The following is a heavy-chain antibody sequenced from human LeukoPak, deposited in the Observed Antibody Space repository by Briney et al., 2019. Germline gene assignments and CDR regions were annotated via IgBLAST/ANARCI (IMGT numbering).Heavy chain of an antibody. Sequence: GGSLRLSCAASGFTFSSYWMHWVRQAPGKGLVWVSRINSDGSSTSYADSVKGRFTISRDKAKNTLYLQMNSLRAEDTAVYYCARDLHPKYYDFWSGYPLDYWGQGTLVTVSS. CDR1: GFTFSSYW. CDR3: ARDLHPKYYDFWSGYPLDY. CDR2: INSDGSST. J-gene: IGHJ4*02. D-gene: IGHD3-3*01. V-gene: IGHV3-74*01.